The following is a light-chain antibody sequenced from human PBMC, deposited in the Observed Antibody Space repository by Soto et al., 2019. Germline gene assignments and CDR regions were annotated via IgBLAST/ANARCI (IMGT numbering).Light chain of an antibody. CDR3: GSYTISSTLV. J-gene: IGLJ3*02. CDR2: DVT. V-gene: IGLV2-14*03. Sequence: QSALTQPASVSGSPGQSITISCTGTSSDVGGYNYVSWYQQHPGKAPKLMIYDVTNRPSGVSNRFSGSKSGNTASLTISGLQAEDEADYYCGSYTISSTLVFGGGTKLTVL. CDR1: SSDVGGYNY.